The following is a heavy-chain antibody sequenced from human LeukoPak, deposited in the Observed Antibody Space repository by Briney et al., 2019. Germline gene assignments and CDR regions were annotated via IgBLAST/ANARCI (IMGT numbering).Heavy chain of an antibody. J-gene: IGHJ4*02. Sequence: PGGSLRLSCTVSGFTFSSNSWSWVRQAPGKGLEWVSFIYSGGNTHYSDSVTGRFTISRDNSKNTLYLQMNSLRAADTAVYYCARDKGTSYLSSFDYWGQGTLVTVSS. CDR1: GFTFSSNS. CDR2: IYSGGNT. D-gene: IGHD6-6*01. CDR3: ARDKGTSYLSSFDY. V-gene: IGHV3-53*05.